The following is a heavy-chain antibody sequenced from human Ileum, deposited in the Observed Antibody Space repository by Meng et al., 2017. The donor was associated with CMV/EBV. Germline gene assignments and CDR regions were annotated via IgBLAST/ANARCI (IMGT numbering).Heavy chain of an antibody. V-gene: IGHV3-23*01. CDR2: IKGSGDKT. J-gene: IGHJ4*02. CDR1: GFAFSSYA. CDR3: ANPNYYDSNGDY. Sequence: GESLKISCAASGFAFSSYAMSWVRQAPGKGLEWVSSIKGSGDKTYYADSVKGRFTISRDNSKTTLYLQMNSLRADDTAVYYCANPNYYDSNGDYWGQGTLVTVSS. D-gene: IGHD3-22*01.